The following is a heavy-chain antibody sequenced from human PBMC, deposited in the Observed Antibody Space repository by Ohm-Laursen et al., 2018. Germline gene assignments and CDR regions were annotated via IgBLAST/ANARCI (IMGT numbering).Heavy chain of an antibody. CDR2: ITHDGHET. V-gene: IGHV3-7*01. CDR1: GFTFNIRG. J-gene: IGHJ4*02. CDR3: VLGEWLDY. D-gene: IGHD3-16*01. Sequence: LRLSCAASGFTFNIRGMTWVRQAPGKGLEWVANITHDGHETFYVDSVKGRFTISRDNAKNSLYLQMNSLRAEDTAVYYCVLGEWLDYWGQGTLVTVSS.